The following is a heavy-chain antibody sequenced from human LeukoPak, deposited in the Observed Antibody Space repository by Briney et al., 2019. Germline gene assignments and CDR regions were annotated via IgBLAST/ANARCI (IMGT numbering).Heavy chain of an antibody. CDR1: GFTFSSYS. V-gene: IGHV3-48*01. J-gene: IGHJ2*01. CDR2: ISSSSNSI. Sequence: GGSLRLSCAASGFTFSSYSMNWVRQAPGKGLGWVSYISSSSNSIYYADSVKGRFTISRDNAKNSLYLQMNSLRAEDTAVYYCARSGVVITNEYFDLWGRGTLVTVSS. CDR3: ARSGVVITNEYFDL. D-gene: IGHD3-3*01.